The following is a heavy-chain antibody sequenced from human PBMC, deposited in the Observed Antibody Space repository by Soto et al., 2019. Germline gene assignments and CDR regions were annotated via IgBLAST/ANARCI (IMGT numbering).Heavy chain of an antibody. Sequence: GGSLRLSCAASGFSFSDYAIHWVRQAPGEGREWVAVISYDGSNEYYGDSVKGRFAISRDNSKNTLYLQMNSLRGEDTAVYFCARATLAAGYSSGWYLDYWGQGT. V-gene: IGHV3-30*09. CDR2: ISYDGSNE. CDR3: ARATLAAGYSSGWYLDY. J-gene: IGHJ4*02. CDR1: GFSFSDYA. D-gene: IGHD6-19*01.